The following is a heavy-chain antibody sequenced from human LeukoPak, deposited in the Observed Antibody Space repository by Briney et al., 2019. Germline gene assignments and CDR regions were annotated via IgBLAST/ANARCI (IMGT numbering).Heavy chain of an antibody. D-gene: IGHD2-2*03. CDR1: GYSFTSYW. CDR3: ARRGYCSSTSCYDGDI. CDR2: IYPGDSDT. Sequence: GESLKISCKGSGYSFTSYWIGLVRQMPGKGLEWIGIIYPGDSDTRYSPSFQCQVTISADKSISTAYLQWSSLKASDTAMYYCARRGYCSSTSCYDGDIWGQGTMVTVSS. J-gene: IGHJ3*02. V-gene: IGHV5-51*01.